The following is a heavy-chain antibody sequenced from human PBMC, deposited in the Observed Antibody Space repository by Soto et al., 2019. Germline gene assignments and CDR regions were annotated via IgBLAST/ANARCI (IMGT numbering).Heavy chain of an antibody. Sequence: QVQLVQSGAEVKKPGASVTVSCRASGDTFTGYYMHWVRQAPGQGLELMGWINPNSGVTKYAPKCQGWVTMTRDTSIRIVYMQLSRLRSDDTAVYYCARESGGATATLDYYYFYMDVWGTGTTVTVSS. V-gene: IGHV1-2*04. CDR1: GDTFTGYY. J-gene: IGHJ6*03. CDR3: ARESGGATATLDYYYFYMDV. D-gene: IGHD5-12*01. CDR2: INPNSGVT.